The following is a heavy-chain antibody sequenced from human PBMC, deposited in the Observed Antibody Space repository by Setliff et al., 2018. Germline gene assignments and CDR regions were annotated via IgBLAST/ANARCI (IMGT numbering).Heavy chain of an antibody. J-gene: IGHJ5*02. CDR3: ARDLSNVWGSYRLTNWFDP. CDR1: GFTFGDYP. D-gene: IGHD3-16*02. CDR2: ITNDGRYE. V-gene: IGHV3-30*04. Sequence: GGSLRLSCAASGFTFGDYPVNWVRQAPGKGPEWVSVITNDGRYEYYADSVKGRFTISRDNAKNSLYLQMNSLRAEDTAVYYCARDLSNVWGSYRLTNWFDPWGQGTLVTVSS.